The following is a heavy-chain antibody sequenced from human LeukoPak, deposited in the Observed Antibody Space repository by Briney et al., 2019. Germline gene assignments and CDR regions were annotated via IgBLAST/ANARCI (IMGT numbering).Heavy chain of an antibody. CDR2: IYNSGTT. Sequence: SETLSLTCTVSGGSISGYYWSWIRQPPGKGLEWIGYIYNSGTTNYNPSLKSRLTISVDTSKNQFSLKLSSVTAADTAVYYCASRSLFYDSSGYYWWGQGTLVTVSS. D-gene: IGHD3-22*01. CDR3: ASRSLFYDSSGYYW. V-gene: IGHV4-59*08. CDR1: GGSISGYY. J-gene: IGHJ4*02.